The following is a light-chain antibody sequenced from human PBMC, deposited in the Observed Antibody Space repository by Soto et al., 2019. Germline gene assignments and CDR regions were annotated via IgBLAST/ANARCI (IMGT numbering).Light chain of an antibody. CDR3: PQYNSDPIT. CDR1: QDISRY. CDR2: AAS. V-gene: IGKV1-9*01. Sequence: DIQLTQSPSVLSASVGDRLTITCRASQDISRYLAWYQQKPGKAPKRLIYAASTLQTGVPSRFSGSGSGTEFTLTISSLQPEDFATYYCPQYNSDPITFGAGTNV. J-gene: IGKJ3*01.